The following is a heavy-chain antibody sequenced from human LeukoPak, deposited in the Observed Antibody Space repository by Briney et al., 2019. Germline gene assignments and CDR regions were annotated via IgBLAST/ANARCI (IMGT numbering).Heavy chain of an antibody. J-gene: IGHJ4*02. D-gene: IGHD3-22*01. CDR3: ARSYDSSGYYYLDY. CDR1: GGSISSYY. V-gene: IGHV4-4*07. CDR2: IYTSGST. Sequence: SETLSLTCTVSGGSISSYYWSWIRQPAGKGLEWIGRIYTSGSTNYNPSLKSRVTTSVDTSKNQFSLKLSSVTAADTAVYYCARSYDSSGYYYLDYWGQGTLVTVSS.